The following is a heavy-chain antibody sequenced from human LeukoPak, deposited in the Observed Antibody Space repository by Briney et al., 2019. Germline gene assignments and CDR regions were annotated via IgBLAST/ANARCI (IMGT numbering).Heavy chain of an antibody. Sequence: ASVKVSCKASGYTFTSYDINWVRQATGQGLEWMGWMNPNSGNTGYAQKFQGRVTMTRNTSISTAYMELSSLRSGDTAVYYCARTTVTGFDFDYWGQGTLVTVSS. CDR2: MNPNSGNT. CDR1: GYTFTSYD. J-gene: IGHJ4*02. V-gene: IGHV1-8*01. D-gene: IGHD4-17*01. CDR3: ARTTVTGFDFDY.